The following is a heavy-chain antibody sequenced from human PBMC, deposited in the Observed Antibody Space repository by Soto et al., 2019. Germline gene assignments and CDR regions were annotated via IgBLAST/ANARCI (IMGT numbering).Heavy chain of an antibody. Sequence: SVKVSFKASGGTFSSYAISWVRQAPGQGLEWMGGIIPIFVTENYAKKFQGRVTITADDSTSTAYMELSSLRSEDTAVYYCASDYYDSSGYPFDYWGQGTLVTVSS. CDR2: IIPIFVTE. J-gene: IGHJ4*02. V-gene: IGHV1-69*13. CDR1: GGTFSSYA. D-gene: IGHD3-22*01. CDR3: ASDYYDSSGYPFDY.